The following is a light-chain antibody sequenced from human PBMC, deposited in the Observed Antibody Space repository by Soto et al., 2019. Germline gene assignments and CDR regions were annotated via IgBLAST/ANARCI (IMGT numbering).Light chain of an antibody. V-gene: IGKV1-27*01. CDR1: QGIIDY. J-gene: IGKJ1*01. CDR2: AAS. Sequence: DIQMTQSPSSLSASVGVTVTITCRASQGIIDYLAWYQQRPGKVPKLLIYAASTLQTGVPSRFSGSGAGTDFTLTISSLQPEDVGTYYCQKYDTAPQTFGQGTRVEIK. CDR3: QKYDTAPQT.